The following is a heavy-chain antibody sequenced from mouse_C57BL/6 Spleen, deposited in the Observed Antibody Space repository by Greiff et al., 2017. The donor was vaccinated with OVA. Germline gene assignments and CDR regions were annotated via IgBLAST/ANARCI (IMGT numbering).Heavy chain of an antibody. Sequence: EVKLQESGPGLVKPSQSLSLTCSVPGYSITSGSYWNWIRQFPGNQLEWMGYICSDGSNNYTPSLTNRISITRDTSKHQWFLKLNAGTTEDTATYYCARGGWDDYYAMDYWGQGTSVTVSS. CDR1: GYSITSGSY. J-gene: IGHJ4*01. D-gene: IGHD2-3*01. CDR2: ICSDGSN. CDR3: ARGGWDDYYAMDY. V-gene: IGHV3-6*01.